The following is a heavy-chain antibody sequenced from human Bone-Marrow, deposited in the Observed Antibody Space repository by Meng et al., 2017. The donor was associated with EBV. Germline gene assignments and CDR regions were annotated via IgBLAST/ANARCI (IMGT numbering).Heavy chain of an antibody. Sequence: QGRVVQSGAEVKKPWSSGKVSCRASGGTFRSDAVSWVRQAPGQGLEWMGGLIPMSDAPHYAQKFQGRVTMTADESTSTHYMDLTGLRSDDTAVYYCASESGRGFTPDYWGQGTLVTVSS. CDR1: GGTFRSDA. J-gene: IGHJ4*02. CDR2: LIPMSDAP. CDR3: ASESGRGFTPDY. D-gene: IGHD3-10*01. V-gene: IGHV1-69*01.